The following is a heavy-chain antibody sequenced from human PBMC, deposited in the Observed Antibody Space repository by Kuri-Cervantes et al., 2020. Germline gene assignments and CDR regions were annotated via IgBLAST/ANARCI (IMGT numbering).Heavy chain of an antibody. CDR3: ASTYYDSSGYSCFDY. CDR2: IWYDGSNK. Sequence: GESLKISCAASGFTFSSYGMHWVRQAPGKGLEWVAVIWYDGSNKYYADSVKGRFTISRDNAKNSLYLQMNSLRDEDTAVYYCASTYYDSSGYSCFDYWGQGTLVTVSS. D-gene: IGHD3-22*01. V-gene: IGHV3-33*01. CDR1: GFTFSSYG. J-gene: IGHJ4*02.